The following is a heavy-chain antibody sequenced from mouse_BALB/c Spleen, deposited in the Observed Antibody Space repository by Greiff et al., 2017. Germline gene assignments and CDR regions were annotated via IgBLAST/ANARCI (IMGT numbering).Heavy chain of an antibody. CDR2: ISSGSSTI. CDR1: GFTFSSFG. Sequence: EVHLVESGGGLVQPGGSRKLSCAASGFTFSSFGMHWVRQAPEKGLEWVAYISSGSSTIYYADTVKGRFTISRDNPKNTLFLQMTSLRSEDTAMYYCARCYGNLSFAYWGQGTLVTVSA. J-gene: IGHJ3*01. V-gene: IGHV5-17*02. D-gene: IGHD2-1*01. CDR3: ARCYGNLSFAY.